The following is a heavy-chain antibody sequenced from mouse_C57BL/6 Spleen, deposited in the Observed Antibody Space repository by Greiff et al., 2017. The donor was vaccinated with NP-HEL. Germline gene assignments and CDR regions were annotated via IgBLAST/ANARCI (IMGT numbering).Heavy chain of an antibody. CDR3: AREEITTVVGIDY. Sequence: EVKLVESEGGLVQPGSSMKLSCTASGFTFSDYYMAWVRQVPEKGLEWVAIINYDGSRNYYLAFLKSRFIISRDNAKDFLYLQIIRLKSEDTSTYYCAREEITTVVGIDYWGQGTTLTVSS. V-gene: IGHV5-16*01. J-gene: IGHJ2*01. CDR2: INYDGSRN. CDR1: GFTFSDYY. D-gene: IGHD1-1*01.